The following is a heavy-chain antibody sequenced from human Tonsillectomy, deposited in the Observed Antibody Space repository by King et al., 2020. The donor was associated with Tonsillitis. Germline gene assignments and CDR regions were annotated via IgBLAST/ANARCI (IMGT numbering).Heavy chain of an antibody. CDR3: ARGGDYGDYLDY. CDR1: GGSISSSSYY. Sequence: QLQESGPGLVKPSETLSLTCTVSGGSISSSSYYWGWIRQPPGKGLEWIGSIYYIGSTYYNPSLKSRVTISVDTSKNQFSLKLSSVTAADTAVYYCARGGDYGDYLDYWGQGTLVTVSS. J-gene: IGHJ4*02. CDR2: IYYIGST. V-gene: IGHV4-39*01. D-gene: IGHD4-17*01.